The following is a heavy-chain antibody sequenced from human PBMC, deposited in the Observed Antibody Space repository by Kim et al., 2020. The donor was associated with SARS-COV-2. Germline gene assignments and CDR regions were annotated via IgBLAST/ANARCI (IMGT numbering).Heavy chain of an antibody. CDR1: GYSFTSYW. CDR2: IYPGDSDT. D-gene: IGHD3-22*01. Sequence: GESLKISCKGSGYSFTSYWIGWVRQMPGKGLEWMGIIYPGDSDTRYSPSFQGQVTISADKSISTAYLQWSSLKASDTAMYYCARVRLDYYDTPDAFDIWGQGTMVTVSS. J-gene: IGHJ3*02. V-gene: IGHV5-51*01. CDR3: ARVRLDYYDTPDAFDI.